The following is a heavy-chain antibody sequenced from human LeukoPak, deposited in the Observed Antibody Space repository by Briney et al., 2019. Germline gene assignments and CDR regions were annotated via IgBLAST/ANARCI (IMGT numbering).Heavy chain of an antibody. Sequence: PGGSLRLSCAASGFTFSSYSMNWVRQAPGKGLEWVSSISSSSSYIYYADSVKGRFTISRDNGKNSLYLQMSSLRAEDTAVYYCARLQWHAGFDPWGQGTLVTVSS. J-gene: IGHJ5*02. CDR2: ISSSSSYI. V-gene: IGHV3-21*01. CDR3: ARLQWHAGFDP. D-gene: IGHD6-19*01. CDR1: GFTFSSYS.